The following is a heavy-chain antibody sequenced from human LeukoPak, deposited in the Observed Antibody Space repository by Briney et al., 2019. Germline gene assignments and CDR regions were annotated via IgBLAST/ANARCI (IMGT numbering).Heavy chain of an antibody. D-gene: IGHD5-12*01. CDR2: INPNSGGT. CDR1: GYTFTGYY. Sequence: GASVKVSCKASGYTFTGYYMHWVRQAPGQGLEWMGWINPNSGGTNYAQKFQGRVTMTRDTSISTAYMELSRLRSDDTAVYYCARRDEWLAEYFQHWGQGTLVTVSS. J-gene: IGHJ1*01. V-gene: IGHV1-2*02. CDR3: ARRDEWLAEYFQH.